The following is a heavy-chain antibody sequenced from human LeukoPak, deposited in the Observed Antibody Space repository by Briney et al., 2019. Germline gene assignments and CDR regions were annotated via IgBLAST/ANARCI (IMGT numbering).Heavy chain of an antibody. J-gene: IGHJ4*02. Sequence: GGSLRLSCAASGFIFNKHAMSWVRQAPGKGLEWVSAISGSGGSTYYADSVKGRFTISRDNSKNTLYLQMNSLRAEDTAVYYCATTTVTTPDYWGQGTLVTVSS. D-gene: IGHD4-17*01. V-gene: IGHV3-23*01. CDR1: GFIFNKHA. CDR3: ATTTVTTPDY. CDR2: ISGSGGST.